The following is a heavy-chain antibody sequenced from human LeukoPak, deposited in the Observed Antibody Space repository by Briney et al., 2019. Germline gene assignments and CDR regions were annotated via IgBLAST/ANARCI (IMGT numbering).Heavy chain of an antibody. CDR3: ARVGYGSGSWGWFDP. CDR2: IYYSGTT. V-gene: IGHV4-59*01. D-gene: IGHD3-10*01. Sequence: SETLSLTCTVSGGSISGFLWTWIRQSPGKGLEYIGYIYYSGTTDYNPTLKSRVSMSVDTSKNQFFLNLTSVTAADTAIYYCARVGYGSGSWGWFDPWGQGTLVTVSS. CDR1: GGSISGFL. J-gene: IGHJ5*02.